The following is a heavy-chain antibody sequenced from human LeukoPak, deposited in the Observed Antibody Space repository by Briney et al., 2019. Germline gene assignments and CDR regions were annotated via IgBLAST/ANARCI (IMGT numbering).Heavy chain of an antibody. CDR3: AKDQVYDSSGYYYFDY. J-gene: IGHJ4*02. V-gene: IGHV3-23*01. CDR1: GFTLGSYA. CDR2: ISGSGGST. D-gene: IGHD3-22*01. Sequence: GGSLRLSCAASGFTLGSYAMSWVRQAPGKGLEWVSAISGSGGSTYYADSVKGLFTISRDNSKNTLYLQMNSLRAEDTAVYYCAKDQVYDSSGYYYFDYWGQGTLVTVSS.